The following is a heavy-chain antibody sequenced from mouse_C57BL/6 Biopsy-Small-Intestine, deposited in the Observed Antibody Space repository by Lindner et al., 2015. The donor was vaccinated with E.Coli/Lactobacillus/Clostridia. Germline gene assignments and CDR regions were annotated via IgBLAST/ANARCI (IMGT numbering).Heavy chain of an antibody. V-gene: IGHV1-20*01. D-gene: IGHD2-5*01. CDR3: ARAYTKRDYYGYGL. J-gene: IGHJ4*01. Sequence: VQLQESGPELVKPGASVKISCKASGYSFTAYFMNWVKLSHGKSLEWIGRINPYNGDTFYNRKFKGKATLTVDKSSSTAHMDLRSLTSEDSAVYFCARAYTKRDYYGYGLLGSRNLSHRLL. CDR2: INPYNGDT. CDR1: GYSFTAYF.